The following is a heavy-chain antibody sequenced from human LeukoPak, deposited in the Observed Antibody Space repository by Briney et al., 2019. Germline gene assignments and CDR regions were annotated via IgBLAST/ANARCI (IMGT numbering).Heavy chain of an antibody. J-gene: IGHJ4*02. V-gene: IGHV1-8*01. CDR3: ARGGYSYGCLDY. CDR2: MNPNSGNT. CDR1: GYTFPRYD. Sequence: ASVKVSCKASGYTFPRYDINGVRQPTGQGLEGMGWMNPNSGNTGYAQKFQGRVTMTRNTSISTAYMELSSLRSEDTAVYYCARGGYSYGCLDYWGQGTLVTVSS. D-gene: IGHD5-18*01.